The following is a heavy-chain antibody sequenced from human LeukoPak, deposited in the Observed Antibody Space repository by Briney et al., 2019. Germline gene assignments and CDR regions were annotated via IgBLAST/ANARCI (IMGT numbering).Heavy chain of an antibody. V-gene: IGHV1-3*01. J-gene: IGHJ6*02. Sequence: ASVKVSCKAAGCTFTSYAMHWVRQAPGQRLEWMGWINAGNGNTKYSQKFQGRVTITRDTSASTAYMELSSLRSEDTAVYYCAGPLSPYYGMDVWGQGTTVTVSS. CDR1: GCTFTSYA. CDR2: INAGNGNT. D-gene: IGHD3-16*02. CDR3: AGPLSPYYGMDV.